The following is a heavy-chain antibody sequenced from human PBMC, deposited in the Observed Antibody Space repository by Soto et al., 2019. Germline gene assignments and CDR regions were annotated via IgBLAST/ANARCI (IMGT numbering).Heavy chain of an antibody. Sequence: QVQLVQSGAEVKKPGSSVKVSCKASVGTFSSYAISWVRQAPGQGLEWMGGIIPIFGTANYAQKFQGRVTITADESTSTAYMELSSLRSEDTAVYYCARDGDPYSSSWYGNWFDPWGKGTLVTVSS. CDR1: VGTFSSYA. V-gene: IGHV1-69*01. CDR3: ARDGDPYSSSWYGNWFDP. CDR2: IIPIFGTA. D-gene: IGHD6-13*01. J-gene: IGHJ5*02.